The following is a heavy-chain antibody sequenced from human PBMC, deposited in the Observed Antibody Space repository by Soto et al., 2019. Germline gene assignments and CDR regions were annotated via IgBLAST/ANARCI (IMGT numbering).Heavy chain of an antibody. J-gene: IGHJ6*03. Sequence: QVRLQESGPGLVKPSQTLSLTCTVSGGSISSGSYYWSWIRQHPGKGLEWIGHIYYSGSTYDNPSLKSRVTTSVDTSKNQFSLKLSSVTAADTAVYYCARVSVDSSGGGCYYMDVWGNGTTVTVSS. V-gene: IGHV4-31*03. D-gene: IGHD2-15*01. CDR2: IYYSGST. CDR3: ARVSVDSSGGGCYYMDV. CDR1: GGSISSGSYY.